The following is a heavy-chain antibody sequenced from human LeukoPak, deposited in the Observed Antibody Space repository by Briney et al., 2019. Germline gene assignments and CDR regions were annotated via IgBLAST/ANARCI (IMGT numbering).Heavy chain of an antibody. Sequence: ASVKVSCKASGYTFTGYAMHWVRQAPGQRLEWMGWINAGNGNTKYSQKFQGRVTITRDTSASTAYMELSSLRSEDTAVYYCARPMYSSSWYTYYFDYWGQGTLVTVSS. J-gene: IGHJ4*02. D-gene: IGHD6-13*01. V-gene: IGHV1-3*01. CDR2: INAGNGNT. CDR3: ARPMYSSSWYTYYFDY. CDR1: GYTFTGYA.